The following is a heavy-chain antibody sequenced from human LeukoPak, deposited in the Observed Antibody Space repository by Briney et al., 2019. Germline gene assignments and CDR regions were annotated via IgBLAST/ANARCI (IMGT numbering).Heavy chain of an antibody. CDR1: GYSFSNSW. D-gene: IGHD6-19*01. Sequence: GESLKISCKGSGYSFSNSWIGWVRQMPGKGLEWTGIIYPAYSDTRYSPSFQGHVTISADKSISTAYLQWSSLKASDTAMYYCAGAGIAVAGNAEYFQHWGQGTLVTVSS. J-gene: IGHJ1*01. CDR2: IYPAYSDT. CDR3: AGAGIAVAGNAEYFQH. V-gene: IGHV5-51*01.